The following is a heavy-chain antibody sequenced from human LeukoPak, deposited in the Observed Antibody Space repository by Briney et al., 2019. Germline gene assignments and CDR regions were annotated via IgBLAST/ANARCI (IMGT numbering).Heavy chain of an antibody. CDR2: IKEDGSET. CDR1: GFTFSSYA. V-gene: IGHV3-7*01. CDR3: ARDSFETDIDY. Sequence: GGSLRLXCAASGFTFSSYAMSWVRQAPGKGLEWVANIKEDGSETYYVDSLKGRFTISRDNVKNSLYLQINSLRADDSAVYYCARDSFETDIDYWGQGTLVTVSS. J-gene: IGHJ4*02. D-gene: IGHD1-14*01.